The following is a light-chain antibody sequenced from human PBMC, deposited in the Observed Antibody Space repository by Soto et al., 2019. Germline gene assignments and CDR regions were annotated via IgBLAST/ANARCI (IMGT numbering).Light chain of an antibody. CDR2: AAS. CDR3: QQYGSSPRT. J-gene: IGKJ1*01. CDR1: QSVRSSY. Sequence: EIVLTQSPDTLSLSPGESATLSCRASQSVRSSYLAWSQQTPGQTPRLLIYAASSRATGIPDRFSGSGSGTDFSLTISRLEAEDFAVYYCQQYGSSPRTFGQGTKVDIK. V-gene: IGKV3-20*01.